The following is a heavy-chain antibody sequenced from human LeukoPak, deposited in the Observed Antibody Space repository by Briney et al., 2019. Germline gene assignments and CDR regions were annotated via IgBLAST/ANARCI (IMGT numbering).Heavy chain of an antibody. J-gene: IGHJ4*02. V-gene: IGHV1-8*03. CDR3: AREDYYDSGSSDY. Sequence: ASVKVSCKASGYTFTSYDINWVRQATGQGLEWMGWMNPNSGNTAYAQKFQGRVTITRNTSISTAYMELSSLRSEDTAIYYCAREDYYDSGSSDYWSQGTLVTVSS. CDR2: MNPNSGNT. D-gene: IGHD3-22*01. CDR1: GYTFTSYD.